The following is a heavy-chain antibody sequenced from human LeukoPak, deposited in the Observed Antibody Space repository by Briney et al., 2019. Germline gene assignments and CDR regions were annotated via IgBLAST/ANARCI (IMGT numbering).Heavy chain of an antibody. CDR2: IYSGGST. Sequence: GGSLRLSCAASGFTVSSNYMSWVRQAPGKGLEWVSVIYSGGSTYYADSVKGRFTISRDNSKNTLYLQMNSLRAEDTAVYYCARGSRYCSGGSCYSGFFDYWGQGTLVTVSS. CDR1: GFTVSSNY. D-gene: IGHD2-15*01. J-gene: IGHJ4*02. CDR3: ARGSRYCSGGSCYSGFFDY. V-gene: IGHV3-53*01.